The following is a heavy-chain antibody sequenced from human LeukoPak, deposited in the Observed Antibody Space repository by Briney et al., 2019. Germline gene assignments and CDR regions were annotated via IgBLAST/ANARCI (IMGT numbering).Heavy chain of an antibody. CDR1: GGFSNSYY. CDR2: IYNGVST. J-gene: IGHJ4*02. Sequence: PSETLSLTCTVSGGFSNSYYWTWIRQTPGRGLEGIGDIYNGVSTNYNPSLKSRVTISADTSKNQFSLNLRSVTAADTAVYYCATAKDHYDSSFGYWGQGTLVTVS. CDR3: ATAKDHYDSSFGY. V-gene: IGHV4-59*01. D-gene: IGHD3-22*01.